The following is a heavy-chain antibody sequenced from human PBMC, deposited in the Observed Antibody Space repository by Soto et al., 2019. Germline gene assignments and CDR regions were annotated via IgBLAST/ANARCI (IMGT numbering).Heavy chain of an antibody. CDR3: TTVSERGYDSSGYYGYYYYGMDV. CDR1: GFTFSNAW. V-gene: IGHV3-15*07. Sequence: PGGSLRLSCAASGFTFSNAWMNWVRQAPGKGLEWVGRIKSKTDGGTTDYAAPVKGRFTISRDDSKNTLYLQMNSLKTEDTAVYYCTTVSERGYDSSGYYGYYYYGMDVWGQGTTVTVSS. J-gene: IGHJ6*02. D-gene: IGHD3-22*01. CDR2: IKSKTDGGTT.